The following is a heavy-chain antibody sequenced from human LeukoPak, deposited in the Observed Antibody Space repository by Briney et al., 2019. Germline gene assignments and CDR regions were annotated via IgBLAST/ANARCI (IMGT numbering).Heavy chain of an antibody. CDR3: AKDGLHLPPDY. J-gene: IGHJ4*02. Sequence: GGSLRLSCAASGFTFSSYGMHWVRQAPGKGLEWVAVIWYNGSNKYYADSVKGRFTISRDNSKNTLYLQMNSLRAEDTAFYYCAKDGLHLPPDYWGQGTLVTVSS. V-gene: IGHV3-33*06. D-gene: IGHD5/OR15-5a*01. CDR1: GFTFSSYG. CDR2: IWYNGSNK.